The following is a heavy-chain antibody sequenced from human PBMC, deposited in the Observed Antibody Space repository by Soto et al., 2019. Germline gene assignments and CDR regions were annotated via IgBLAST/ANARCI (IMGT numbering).Heavy chain of an antibody. D-gene: IGHD2-21*02. CDR1: GLSLRTTGVG. CDR3: VQSRCGGDCLEIYSSHAYNGLDV. J-gene: IGHJ6*02. CDR2: LYWDDDK. Sequence: QVTLKESGPTLVKPTQTLTLTCTVSGLSLRTTGVGVGWVRQPPGKALEWLALLYWDDDKRYSPSLRSRLTIGKDISEKQVVFTMTNIDTVDTATYYCVQSRCGGDCLEIYSSHAYNGLDVWGQGTTVTVSS. V-gene: IGHV2-5*02.